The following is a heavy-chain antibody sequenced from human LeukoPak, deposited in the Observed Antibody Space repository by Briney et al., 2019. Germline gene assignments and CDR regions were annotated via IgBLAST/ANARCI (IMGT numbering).Heavy chain of an antibody. CDR1: GFIFSSYG. CDR2: ISSDGSDK. V-gene: IGHV3-30*03. Sequence: GGSLRLSCAASGFIFSSYGMHWVRQAPGKGLEWVAIISSDGSDKYYADSVKGRFSISRDNSQKTLYLQMNSPRPEDTAVYYCARQKITVTVSLDYWGQGTLVTVSS. J-gene: IGHJ4*02. CDR3: ARQKITVTVSLDY. D-gene: IGHD4-17*01.